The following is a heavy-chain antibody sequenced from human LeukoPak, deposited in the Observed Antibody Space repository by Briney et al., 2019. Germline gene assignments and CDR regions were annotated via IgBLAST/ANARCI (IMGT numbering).Heavy chain of an antibody. CDR3: ARGAGGGLVIIWFDP. CDR1: GYTFTSYG. J-gene: IGHJ5*02. D-gene: IGHD3/OR15-3a*01. V-gene: IGHV1-18*01. Sequence: ASVKVSCKASGYTFTSYGISWVRQAPGQGLEWMGWISAYNGNTNYAQKFQGRVTMTRNTSISTAYMELSSLRSEDTAVYYCARGAGGGLVIIWFDPWGQGTLVTVSS. CDR2: ISAYNGNT.